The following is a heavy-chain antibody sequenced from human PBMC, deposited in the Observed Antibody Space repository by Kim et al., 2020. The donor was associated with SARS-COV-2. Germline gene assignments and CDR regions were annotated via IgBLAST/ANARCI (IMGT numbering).Heavy chain of an antibody. CDR3: VKEAAFTTIVVDYYFDY. J-gene: IGHJ4*02. V-gene: IGHV3-30*02. D-gene: IGHD3-22*01. Sequence: SVEGRFTISRDNSKNTLFLQMNSLRTEDTALYYCVKEAAFTTIVVDYYFDYWGQGTLLTVSS.